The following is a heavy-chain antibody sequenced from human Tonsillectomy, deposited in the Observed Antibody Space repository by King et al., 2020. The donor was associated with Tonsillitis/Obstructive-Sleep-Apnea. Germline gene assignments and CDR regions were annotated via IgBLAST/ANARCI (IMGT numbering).Heavy chain of an antibody. D-gene: IGHD4-17*01. CDR1: GYTFTDYY. J-gene: IGHJ3*01. CDR2: INPNSGGT. V-gene: IGHV1-2*06. CDR3: ARGFHTAVTTLLDAFDL. Sequence: VQLVESGAEVKKPGASLKVSCKASGYTFTDYYLHWVRQAPGQGLEWMGRINPNSGGTNYAQKFQGRVTMTRDTSITAAYMDLTRLRADDTAVYYCARGFHTAVTTLLDAFDLWGQGTMVTVSS.